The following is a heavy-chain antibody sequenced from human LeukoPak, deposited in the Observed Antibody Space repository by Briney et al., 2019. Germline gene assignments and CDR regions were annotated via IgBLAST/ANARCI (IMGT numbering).Heavy chain of an antibody. CDR2: IYYSGST. CDR1: GTSMNSITYY. J-gene: IGHJ4*02. D-gene: IGHD1-26*01. Sequence: SETLSLTCTVSGTSMNSITYYWAWIRQPPGKGLEWIGYIYYSGSTNYNPSLKSRVTISVDTSKNQFSLKLSSVTAADTAVYYCARSAVGATGGFDYWGQGTLVTVSS. V-gene: IGHV4-61*05. CDR3: ARSAVGATGGFDY.